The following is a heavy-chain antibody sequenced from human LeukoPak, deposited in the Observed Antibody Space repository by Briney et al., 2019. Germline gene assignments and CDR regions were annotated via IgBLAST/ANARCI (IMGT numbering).Heavy chain of an antibody. Sequence: GGSLRLSCAASGFTFSSYAMHWVRQARGKGLEWVAVISYDGSNKYYADSAKGRFTISRDNSKNTLYLQMNTLRAEDTAVYYCARGSDSSGWYYFDYWGQGTLVTVSS. J-gene: IGHJ4*02. CDR2: ISYDGSNK. D-gene: IGHD6-19*01. V-gene: IGHV3-30*04. CDR1: GFTFSSYA. CDR3: ARGSDSSGWYYFDY.